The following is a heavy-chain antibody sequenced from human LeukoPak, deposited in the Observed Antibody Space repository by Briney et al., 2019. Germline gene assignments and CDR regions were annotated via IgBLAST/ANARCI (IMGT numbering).Heavy chain of an antibody. D-gene: IGHD5-12*01. CDR3: ARDRRGYSGYDWYYYYGMDV. V-gene: IGHV3-7*03. CDR2: IKQDGSEN. CDR1: GFTFSSYW. Sequence: GGSLRLSCAASGFTFSSYWMSWVRQAPGKGLEWVANIKQDGSENYYVVSVKGRFTISRDNAKNSLYLQMNSLRAEDTAVYYCARDRRGYSGYDWYYYYGMDVWGQGTTVTVSS. J-gene: IGHJ6*02.